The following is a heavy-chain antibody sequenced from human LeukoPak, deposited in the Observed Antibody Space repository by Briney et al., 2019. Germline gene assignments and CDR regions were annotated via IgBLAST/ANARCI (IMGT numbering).Heavy chain of an antibody. CDR3: AREVKRYYYGSGSYEYYYYGMDV. J-gene: IGHJ6*02. V-gene: IGHV4-59*01. D-gene: IGHD3-10*01. Sequence: SETLSLTCTVSGGSISSYCWSWNRQPPGKGLEWIAYIYYTGSTNYNPSLKSRVTISVNTSKNQFSLKLSSVTAADAAVYYCAREVKRYYYGSGSYEYYYYGMDVWGQGTTVTVSS. CDR2: IYYTGST. CDR1: GGSISSYC.